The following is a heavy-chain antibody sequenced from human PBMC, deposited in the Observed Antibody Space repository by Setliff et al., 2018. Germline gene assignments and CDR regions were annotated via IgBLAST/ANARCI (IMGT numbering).Heavy chain of an antibody. Sequence: PGGSLRLSCAASGFTFSSYAMGWVRQAPGKGLEWVSAISGSGGSTYYADSVKGRFTISRDNSKNTLYLQMNSLRAEDTAGYYCAKMGSSMIVVVFDYWGQGTLVTVSS. D-gene: IGHD3-22*01. J-gene: IGHJ4*02. CDR1: GFTFSSYA. CDR2: ISGSGGST. V-gene: IGHV3-23*01. CDR3: AKMGSSMIVVVFDY.